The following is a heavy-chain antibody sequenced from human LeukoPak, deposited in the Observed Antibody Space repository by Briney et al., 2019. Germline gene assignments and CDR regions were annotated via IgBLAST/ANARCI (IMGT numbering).Heavy chain of an antibody. CDR1: GGSISSYY. D-gene: IGHD3-22*01. CDR2: IYTSGST. CDR3: ARAGSRYYDSSGYT. V-gene: IGHV4-4*07. J-gene: IGHJ5*02. Sequence: PSETLSLTCTVSGGSISSYYWSWIRQPAGKGREWIGRIYTSGSTNYNPSLKSRVTMSLDTSKNQFYLKLSSVTAADTAVYYCARAGSRYYDSSGYTLGQGTLVTVSS.